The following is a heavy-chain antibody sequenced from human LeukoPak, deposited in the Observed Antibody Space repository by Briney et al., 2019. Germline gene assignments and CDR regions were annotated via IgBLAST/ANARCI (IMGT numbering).Heavy chain of an antibody. Sequence: PGRSLRLSCAASGFTFSSYAMHWVRQAPGKGLEWVAVISYDGSNKYYADSVKGRFTISRDNSKNTLYLQMNSLRAEDTAVYYCARDQRITIFGVVSYNWFDPWGRGTLVTVSS. CDR1: GFTFSSYA. D-gene: IGHD3-3*01. V-gene: IGHV3-30-3*01. CDR2: ISYDGSNK. CDR3: ARDQRITIFGVVSYNWFDP. J-gene: IGHJ5*02.